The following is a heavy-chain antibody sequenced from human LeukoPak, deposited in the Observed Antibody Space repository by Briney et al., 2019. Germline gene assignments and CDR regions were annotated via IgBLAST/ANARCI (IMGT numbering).Heavy chain of an antibody. V-gene: IGHV4-39*01. CDR3: ARHSRSGYIGYENAFDI. Sequence: SETLSLTCTVSGDSITSSSYCWDWIRQPPGKGLEWIGNIYNSANTHYNPSLKTRITMSVDTSKNQFSLKLNSVTAADTGIYYCARHSRSGYIGYENAFDIWGQGTMVTVSS. CDR2: IYNSANT. J-gene: IGHJ3*02. CDR1: GDSITSSSYC. D-gene: IGHD5-12*01.